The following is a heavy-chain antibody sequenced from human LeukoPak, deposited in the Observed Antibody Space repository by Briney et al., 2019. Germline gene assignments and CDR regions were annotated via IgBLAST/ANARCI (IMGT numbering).Heavy chain of an antibody. CDR2: INPNSGGT. Sequence: GASVKVSCKASGYTFTGYYMHWVRQAPGQGLEWMGWINPNSGGTNYAQKFLGRLTMTRDTSISTAYMELSRLRSDDTAVYYCARDYGVRSGYRRGAFDIWGQGTMVTASS. CDR3: ARDYGVRSGYRRGAFDI. CDR1: GYTFTGYY. J-gene: IGHJ3*02. D-gene: IGHD3-22*01. V-gene: IGHV1-2*02.